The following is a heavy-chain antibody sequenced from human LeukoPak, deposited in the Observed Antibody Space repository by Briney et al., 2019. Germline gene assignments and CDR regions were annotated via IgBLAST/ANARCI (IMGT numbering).Heavy chain of an antibody. CDR1: GYTFTSYY. V-gene: IGHV1-46*01. Sequence: ASVKVSCKASGYTFTSYYMHWVRQAPGQGLEWMGIINPSGGSTSYAQKFQGRDTMTEDTSTDTAYMEMSSLRSEDTAVYYCATDEKRYDFWSGKFDYWGQGTLVTVSS. CDR2: INPSGGST. J-gene: IGHJ4*02. D-gene: IGHD3-3*01. CDR3: ATDEKRYDFWSGKFDY.